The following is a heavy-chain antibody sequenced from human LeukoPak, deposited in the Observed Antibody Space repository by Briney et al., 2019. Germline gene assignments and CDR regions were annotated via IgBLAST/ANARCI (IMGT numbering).Heavy chain of an antibody. D-gene: IGHD2-2*01. J-gene: IGHJ3*02. CDR1: GFTFSSYA. CDR3: ARASHIVVVPAAPRGAFDI. Sequence: GGSLRLSCAASGFTFSSYAMHWVRQAPGKGLEWVAVISYDGSNKYYADSVKGRFTISRDNSKNTLYLQMNSLRAEDTAVYYCARASHIVVVPAAPRGAFDIWGQGTVVTVSS. V-gene: IGHV3-30*04. CDR2: ISYDGSNK.